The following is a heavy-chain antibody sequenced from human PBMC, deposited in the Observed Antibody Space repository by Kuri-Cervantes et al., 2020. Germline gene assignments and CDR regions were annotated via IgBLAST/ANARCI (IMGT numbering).Heavy chain of an antibody. J-gene: IGHJ4*02. CDR1: GYTFTGYY. D-gene: IGHD2-2*01. V-gene: IGHV1-18*04. CDR2: ISAYNGNT. Sequence: ASVKVSCKASGYTFTGYYMHWVRQAPGQGLEWMGWISAYNGNTNYAQKLQGRVTMTTDTSTSTAYMELRSLRSDDTAVYYCARSAPIVVVPAALVNDYWGQGTLVTVSS. CDR3: ARSAPIVVVPAALVNDY.